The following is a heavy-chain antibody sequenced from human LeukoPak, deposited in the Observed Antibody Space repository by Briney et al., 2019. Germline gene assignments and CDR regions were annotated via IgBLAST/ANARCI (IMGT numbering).Heavy chain of an antibody. CDR2: ISAYNGNT. CDR3: ARDRVATIFGVVNFDY. Sequence: GASVKVSCKASGYTFTSYGISWVRQAPGQGREWRGWISAYNGNTNYAQKLQGRVTMTTDTSTSTAYMELRSLRSDDTAVYYCARDRVATIFGVVNFDYWGQGTLVTVSS. V-gene: IGHV1-18*01. CDR1: GYTFTSYG. J-gene: IGHJ4*02. D-gene: IGHD3-3*01.